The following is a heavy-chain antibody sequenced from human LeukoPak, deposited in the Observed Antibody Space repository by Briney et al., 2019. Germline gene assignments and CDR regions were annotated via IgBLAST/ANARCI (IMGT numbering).Heavy chain of an antibody. CDR2: IKSKTDGGTT. V-gene: IGHV3-15*01. Sequence: PGGSLRLSCAASGFTFSNAWMSWVRQAPGKGLEWVGRIKSKTDGGTTDYAAPVKGRFTISRDDSKNTLYLQMNSLKTEDTAVYYCTTGSRITMIVVAPRWGRETMLTVSS. D-gene: IGHD3-22*01. J-gene: IGHJ4*02. CDR1: GFTFSNAW. CDR3: TTGSRITMIVVAPR.